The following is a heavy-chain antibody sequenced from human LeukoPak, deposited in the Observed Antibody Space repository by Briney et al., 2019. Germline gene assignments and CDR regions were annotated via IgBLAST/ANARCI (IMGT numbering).Heavy chain of an antibody. J-gene: IGHJ6*02. CDR2: IGTAGDT. Sequence: GGSLRLSCAASGFTFSSYDMHWVRQATGKGLEWVSAIGTAGDTYYPGSAKGRFTISRENAKNSLYLQMNSLRAGDTAVYYCAREIVVPAFGPTRSTYYYYGMDVWGQGTTVTVSS. V-gene: IGHV3-13*01. CDR1: GFTFSSYD. CDR3: AREIVVPAFGPTRSTYYYYGMDV. D-gene: IGHD2-2*01.